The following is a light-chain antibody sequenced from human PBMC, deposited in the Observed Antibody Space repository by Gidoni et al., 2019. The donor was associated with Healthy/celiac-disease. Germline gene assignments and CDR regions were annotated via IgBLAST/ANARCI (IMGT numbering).Light chain of an antibody. V-gene: IGLV2-14*03. CDR2: DVT. CDR3: SSYSITAPVV. J-gene: IGLJ3*02. CDR1: SSDIGDYDF. Sequence: QSALTQPASVSGSPGPSITISCTGSSSDIGDYDFVSWYQQHPGEAPQLVIYDVTNRPSGIPDRFSGFKSGNTASLTISGLQAEDEADYYCSSYSITAPVVFGGGTRLTVL.